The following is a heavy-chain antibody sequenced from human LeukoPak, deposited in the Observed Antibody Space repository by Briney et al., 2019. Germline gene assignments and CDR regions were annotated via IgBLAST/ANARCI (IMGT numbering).Heavy chain of an antibody. V-gene: IGHV3-74*01. CDR3: ARVGGSPYFDY. CDR1: GFTFSTYW. CDR2: IGTDGSST. Sequence: GGSLRLSCAASGFTFSTYWMHWVRQVPGKGXXXXSRIGTDGSSTSYTDSVRGRFTISRDNAKNTLYLQMNSLRAEDTAVYYCARVGGSPYFDYWGQGSPVTVSS. D-gene: IGHD1-26*01. J-gene: IGHJ4*02.